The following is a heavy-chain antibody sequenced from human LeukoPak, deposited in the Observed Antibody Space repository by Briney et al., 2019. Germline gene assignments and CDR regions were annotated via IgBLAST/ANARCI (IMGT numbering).Heavy chain of an antibody. D-gene: IGHD3-10*02. V-gene: IGHV3-48*04. CDR2: ISSSSRTI. Sequence: GGSLRLSCAASGFTFSRYSMNWVRQAPGKGLEWVSYISSSSRTIHYADSVKGRFTISRDNAKNSLYLQMNSLRAEDTAVYYCAELGITMIGGVWGKGTTVTISS. CDR3: AELGITMIGGV. CDR1: GFTFSRYS. J-gene: IGHJ6*04.